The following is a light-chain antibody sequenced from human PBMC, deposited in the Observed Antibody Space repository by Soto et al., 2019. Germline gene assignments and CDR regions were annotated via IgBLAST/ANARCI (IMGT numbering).Light chain of an antibody. CDR2: GAS. Sequence: EIVLTQSPGTLSLSRGARATLSCRASQSVSSSYLAWYQQKPGQAPRLLIYGASSRATGIPDRFSGSGSGTDFTLTISRLEPEDFAVYYCQQYGSSPFTFGPGTKVDIK. V-gene: IGKV3-20*01. CDR3: QQYGSSPFT. CDR1: QSVSSSY. J-gene: IGKJ3*01.